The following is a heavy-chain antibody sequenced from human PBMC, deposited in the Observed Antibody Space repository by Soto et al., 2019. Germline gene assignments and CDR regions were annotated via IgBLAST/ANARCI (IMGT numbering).Heavy chain of an antibody. Sequence: QVQLVQSGGEVTKPGASVKVSCKSSGYTFTSYGVSWVRQAPGQGLEWLGWISVYTGNTKQAQKFQDRVTLTTEASTRTAYMELRSLRSDDTAVYYCVRDRCTTDRCYTHHFDVWGQGTTVTVSS. V-gene: IGHV1-18*04. J-gene: IGHJ6*02. D-gene: IGHD2-8*01. CDR3: VRDRCTTDRCYTHHFDV. CDR2: ISVYTGNT. CDR1: GYTFTSYG.